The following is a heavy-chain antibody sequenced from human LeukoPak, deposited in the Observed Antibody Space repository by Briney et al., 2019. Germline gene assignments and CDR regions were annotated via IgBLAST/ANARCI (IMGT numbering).Heavy chain of an antibody. D-gene: IGHD3-3*01. CDR2: INSRSSYI. V-gene: IGHV3-21*04. CDR3: AKVSRVVTARAFDI. Sequence: PGGSLRLSCAASGFTFSSYSMNWVRQAPGKGLEWVSSINSRSSYIYYADSVKGRFTISRDNAKNTLYLQMNSLRAEDTAVYYCAKVSRVVTARAFDIWGQGTMVTVSS. CDR1: GFTFSSYS. J-gene: IGHJ3*02.